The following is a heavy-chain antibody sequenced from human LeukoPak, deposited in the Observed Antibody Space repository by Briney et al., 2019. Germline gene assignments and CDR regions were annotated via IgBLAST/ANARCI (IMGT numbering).Heavy chain of an antibody. CDR2: INHSGST. CDR3: ARESSSWYWFDP. J-gene: IGHJ5*02. D-gene: IGHD6-13*01. Sequence: SETLSLTCAVYGGSFSGYYWSWIRQPPGKGLEWIGEINHSGSTNYNPSLKSRVTISVDTSKNQFSLKLSSVTAADTAVYYCARESSSWYWFDPWGQGTLVTVSS. V-gene: IGHV4-34*01. CDR1: GGSFSGYY.